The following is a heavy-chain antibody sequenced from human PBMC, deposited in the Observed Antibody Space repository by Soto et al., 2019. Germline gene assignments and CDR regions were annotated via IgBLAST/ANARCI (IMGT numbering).Heavy chain of an antibody. J-gene: IGHJ4*02. CDR3: ARDWGGWFGECPGY. D-gene: IGHD3-10*01. CDR2: ISYDGSNK. V-gene: IGHV3-30-3*01. Sequence: QVQLVESGGGVVQPGRSLRLSCAASGFTFSSYAMHWVRQAPGKGLEWVAVISYDGSNKYYADSVKGRFTISRDNSKNTLYLQMNSLRAEDTAVYYCARDWGGWFGECPGYWGQGTLVTVSS. CDR1: GFTFSSYA.